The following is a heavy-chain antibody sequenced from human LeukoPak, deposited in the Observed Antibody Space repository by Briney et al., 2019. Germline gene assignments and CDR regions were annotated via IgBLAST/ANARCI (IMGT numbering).Heavy chain of an antibody. V-gene: IGHV3-23*01. CDR1: GFTFSSYA. Sequence: GGSLRLSCAASGFTFSSYAMSWVRQAPGKGLEWVSAISGSGGSTYYADSVKGRFTISRDNSENTLYLQMNSLRAEDTAVYYCAKCISAYYYGSGSYTEYYGMDVWGKGTTVTVSS. D-gene: IGHD3-10*01. J-gene: IGHJ6*04. CDR2: ISGSGGST. CDR3: AKCISAYYYGSGSYTEYYGMDV.